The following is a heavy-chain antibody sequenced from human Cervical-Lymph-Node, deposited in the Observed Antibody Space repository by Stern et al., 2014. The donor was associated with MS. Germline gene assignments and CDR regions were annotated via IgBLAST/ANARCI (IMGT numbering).Heavy chain of an antibody. CDR3: ARSAHSDY. J-gene: IGHJ4*02. V-gene: IGHV3-30-3*01. CDR2: TSDDGSNN. CDR1: GFTFRNYA. Sequence: VQLVESGGGVVQPGRSLRLSCVASGFTFRNYAMHWVRQAPGKGLEWVAVTSDDGSNNYYADSVRGRFTVSRNNSKNTLYLQMSSLRPDDTATYYCARSAHSDYWGQGSLVIASS.